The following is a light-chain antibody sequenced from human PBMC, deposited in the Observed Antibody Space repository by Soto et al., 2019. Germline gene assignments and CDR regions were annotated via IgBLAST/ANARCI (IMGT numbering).Light chain of an antibody. CDR1: SSDVGAYGY. CDR3: SSYTSSSTRV. V-gene: IGLV2-14*03. CDR2: EVS. J-gene: IGLJ1*01. Sequence: QSVLTQPASVSGSPGQSITISCTGTSSDVGAYGYVSWYQQHPDKAPKLMIYEVSYRPPGVSNRFSGSKSVNTATLTISGLQAEDEADYYCSSYTSSSTRVFGTGTKLTVL.